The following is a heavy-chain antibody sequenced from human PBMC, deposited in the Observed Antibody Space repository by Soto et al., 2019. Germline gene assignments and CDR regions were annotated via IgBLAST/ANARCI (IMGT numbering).Heavy chain of an antibody. D-gene: IGHD3-22*01. V-gene: IGHV1-18*04. J-gene: IGHJ6*02. CDR1: GYTFTRYG. CDR3: ARDYYDSKDGMDV. Sequence: ASVQVPCKASGYTFTRYGISWVRQAPGQGLEWMGWISAYNGNTNYAQKLQGRVTMTTDTSTSTAYMELRSLRSDDTAVYYCARDYYDSKDGMDVWGQGTTVTVAS. CDR2: ISAYNGNT.